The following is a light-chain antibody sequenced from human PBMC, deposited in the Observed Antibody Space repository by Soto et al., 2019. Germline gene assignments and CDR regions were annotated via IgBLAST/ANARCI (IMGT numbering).Light chain of an antibody. CDR1: QSVSSS. CDR2: DAS. Sequence: DIQMTQSPSTLSAFVGDRVTITCRASQSVSSSLAWYQQKPGKAPKLLIYDASTLESGVPSRFSGSGYGTEFTLTINSLQPGDFATYYYQQYESFSPYTFGQGTRLEIK. V-gene: IGKV1-5*01. CDR3: QQYESFSPYT. J-gene: IGKJ2*01.